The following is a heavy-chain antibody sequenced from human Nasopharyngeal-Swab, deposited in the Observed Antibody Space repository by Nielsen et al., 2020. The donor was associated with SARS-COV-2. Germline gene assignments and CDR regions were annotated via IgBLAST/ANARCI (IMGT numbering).Heavy chain of an antibody. CDR3: ARDKGIQYCSSTSCYESMIDYYGMDV. D-gene: IGHD2-2*01. V-gene: IGHV3-21*01. CDR1: GFTFSSYS. J-gene: IGHJ6*02. Sequence: GGSLRLSCAASGFTFSSYSMNWVRQAPGKGLEWVSSISSSSSYIYYADSVTGRFTISRDNAKNSLYLQMNSLRAEDTAVYYCARDKGIQYCSSTSCYESMIDYYGMDVWGQGTTVTVSS. CDR2: ISSSSSYI.